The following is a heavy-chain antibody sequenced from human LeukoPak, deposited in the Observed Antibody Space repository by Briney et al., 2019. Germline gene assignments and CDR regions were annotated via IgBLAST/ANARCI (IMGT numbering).Heavy chain of an antibody. D-gene: IGHD5-18*01. J-gene: IGHJ3*02. V-gene: IGHV4-59*01. CDR3: ARSGYSYGADAVDI. Sequence: SETLSLTCTVSGGSMSSYYWNWIRQPPGKGLEWIGYIYYSGTTNYNPSLKSRVTISVDTSKKQFSLKLSSVTAADTAVYYCARSGYSYGADAVDIWGQGTMVTVSS. CDR1: GGSMSSYY. CDR2: IYYSGTT.